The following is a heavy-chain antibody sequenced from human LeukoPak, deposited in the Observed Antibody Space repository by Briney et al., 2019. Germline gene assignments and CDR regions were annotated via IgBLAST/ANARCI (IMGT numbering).Heavy chain of an antibody. CDR2: IKQDGSEK. V-gene: IGHV3-7*01. D-gene: IGHD2-2*01. J-gene: IGHJ3*02. CDR1: GFTFSSYW. CDR3: ARVASIVVVPADAFDI. Sequence: GSLRLSCAASGFTFSSYWMSWVRQAPGKGLEWVANIKQDGSEKYYVDSVKGRFTISRDNAKNSLYLQMNSLRAEDTAVYYCARVASIVVVPADAFDIWGQGTMVTVSS.